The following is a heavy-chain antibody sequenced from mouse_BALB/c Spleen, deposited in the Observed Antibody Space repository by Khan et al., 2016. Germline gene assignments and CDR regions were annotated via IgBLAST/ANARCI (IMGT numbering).Heavy chain of an antibody. V-gene: IGHV14-3*02. CDR2: IDPANDNT. J-gene: IGHJ4*01. CDR3: AGTSNGYYGALAY. D-gene: IGHD2-3*01. Sequence: VQLQQSGAELVKPGASVKLSCTASGFNIKDTYMHWVKQRPEQGLEWIGRIDPANDNTKYDPKFQGKATIKADTSSNKAYLQLSSLTPEDTAVSYFAGTSNGYYGALAYWGQGTSVPVSS. CDR1: GFNIKDTY.